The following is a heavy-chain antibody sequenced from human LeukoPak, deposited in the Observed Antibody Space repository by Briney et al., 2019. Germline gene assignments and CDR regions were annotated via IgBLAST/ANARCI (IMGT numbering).Heavy chain of an antibody. CDR3: AKDPYSSSWYNFQH. CDR2: IRYDGSNK. V-gene: IGHV3-30*02. CDR1: GFTFSSYG. J-gene: IGHJ1*01. D-gene: IGHD6-13*01. Sequence: GGSLRLSCAASGFTFSSYGIHWVRQAPGKGLEWVAFIRYDGSNKYYADSVKGRFTISRDNSKNTLYLQMNSLRAEDTAVYYCAKDPYSSSWYNFQHWGQGTLVTVSS.